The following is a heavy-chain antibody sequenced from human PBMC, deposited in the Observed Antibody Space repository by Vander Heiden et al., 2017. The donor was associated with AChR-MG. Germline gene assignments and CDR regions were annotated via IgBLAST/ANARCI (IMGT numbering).Heavy chain of an antibody. CDR3: AKVADYYYYGMDV. CDR1: GFTSRSFA. V-gene: IGHV3-23*01. J-gene: IGHJ6*02. Sequence: EVQLLESGGGSVQPGGSLRLSCAASGFTSRSFAMSWVRQAPGKGLEWVSSISSSGGSTYYADSVKGLFTISRDNSKNTVYLQMNSMRAEDTALYYCAKVADYYYYGMDVWGQGTTVTVSS. CDR2: ISSSGGST.